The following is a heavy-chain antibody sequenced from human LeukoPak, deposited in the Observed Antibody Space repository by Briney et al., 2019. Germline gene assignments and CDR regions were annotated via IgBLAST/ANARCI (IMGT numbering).Heavy chain of an antibody. Sequence: SETLSLTCAVSGGSISSSNWWSWVRQPPGKGLEWIGEIYHSGSTNYNPSLKSRVTISVDKSKNQFSLKLSSVTAADTAVYYCARVVNILTGYYRNAFDIWGQGTMVTVSS. CDR1: GGSISSSNW. D-gene: IGHD3-9*01. CDR2: IYHSGST. J-gene: IGHJ3*02. V-gene: IGHV4-4*02. CDR3: ARVVNILTGYYRNAFDI.